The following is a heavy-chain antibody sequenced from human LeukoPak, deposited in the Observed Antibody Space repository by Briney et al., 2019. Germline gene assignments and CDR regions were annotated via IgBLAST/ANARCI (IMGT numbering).Heavy chain of an antibody. CDR3: ARDPPGDYYYYYGMDV. CDR2: LIPIFGTA. J-gene: IGHJ6*02. CDR1: GGTFSSYT. Sequence: SVKVPCKASGGTFSSYTVSWVRQAPGQGLEWMGGLIPIFGTANYAQKFQGRVTITADESTSTAYMELSSLRSEDTAVYYCARDPPGDYYYYYGMDVWGQGTTVTVSS. D-gene: IGHD4-17*01. V-gene: IGHV1-69*13.